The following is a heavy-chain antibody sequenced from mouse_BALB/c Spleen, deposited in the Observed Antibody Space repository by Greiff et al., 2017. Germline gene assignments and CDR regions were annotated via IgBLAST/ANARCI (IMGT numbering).Heavy chain of an antibody. CDR2: IDPSDSYT. Sequence: VQLQQPGAELVKPGASVKMSCKASGYTFTSYWMHWVKQRPGQGLEWIGVIDPSDSYTSYNQKFKGKATLTVDTSSSTAYMQLSSLTSEDSAVYYCTREDSLFAYWGQGTLVTVSA. V-gene: IGHV1S127*01. CDR1: GYTFTSYW. J-gene: IGHJ3*01. CDR3: TREDSLFAY.